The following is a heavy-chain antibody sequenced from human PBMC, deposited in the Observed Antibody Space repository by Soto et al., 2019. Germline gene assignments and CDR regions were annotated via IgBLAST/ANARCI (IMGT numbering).Heavy chain of an antibody. D-gene: IGHD6-19*01. V-gene: IGHV4-39*07. J-gene: IGHJ5*02. CDR1: GGSISSSSYY. CDR3: ARERPDGCRLDP. Sequence: SETLSLTCTVSGGSISSSSYYWGWIRQPPGKGLEWIGSLFYSGSTYYNPSLKSRVTISVDTSKNQFSLRLSSVTAADTAVYYCARERPDGCRLDPWGQGTLVTVSS. CDR2: LFYSGST.